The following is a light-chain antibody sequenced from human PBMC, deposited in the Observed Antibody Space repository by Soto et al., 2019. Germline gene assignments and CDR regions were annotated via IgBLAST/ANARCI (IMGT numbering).Light chain of an antibody. CDR1: SSNVGAGYD. Sequence: QSVLTQPPSVSGSPGQRVTISCTGSSSNVGAGYDVHWYQQLPGTAPKLLIYGNSNRPSGVPDRFSGSKSGTSAPLAITGLQAEDEADYYCQSYDSSLSVNYVFGTGTKVTVL. CDR2: GNS. CDR3: QSYDSSLSVNYV. V-gene: IGLV1-40*01. J-gene: IGLJ1*01.